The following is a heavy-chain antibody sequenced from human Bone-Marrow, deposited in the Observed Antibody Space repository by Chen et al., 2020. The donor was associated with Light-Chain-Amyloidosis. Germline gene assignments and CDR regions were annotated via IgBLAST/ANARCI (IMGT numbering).Heavy chain of an antibody. Sequence: QVQLAQSGAEVKKPGASVKVSCKASGYTFTGYYIHWVRQAPGQGLEWMGWINPNSGGTNYAQNFQGRVTMTRDTSISTAYMELSRLRFDDTAVYYCARDRPYCSSTSCPRSAFDIWGQGTMVTVSS. CDR1: GYTFTGYY. CDR2: INPNSGGT. J-gene: IGHJ3*02. CDR3: ARDRPYCSSTSCPRSAFDI. D-gene: IGHD2-2*01. V-gene: IGHV1-2*02.